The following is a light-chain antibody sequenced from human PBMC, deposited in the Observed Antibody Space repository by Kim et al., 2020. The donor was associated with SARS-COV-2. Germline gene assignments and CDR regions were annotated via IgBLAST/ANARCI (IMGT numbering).Light chain of an antibody. Sequence: ASVGDSVTITCRESQDIRNELGWYQQNQGRAPKRLIYGASSLQSGVPSRFSGSGSGTEFTLTISSVQPEDFATYFCLQHSTYPITFGQGTRLEIK. CDR3: LQHSTYPIT. CDR1: QDIRNE. J-gene: IGKJ5*01. V-gene: IGKV1-17*01. CDR2: GAS.